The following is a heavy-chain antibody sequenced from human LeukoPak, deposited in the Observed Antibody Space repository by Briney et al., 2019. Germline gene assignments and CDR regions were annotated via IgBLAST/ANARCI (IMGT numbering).Heavy chain of an antibody. Sequence: GPVKVSCKASGYTFTAYYIQWVRQAPGQGLEWMGTIRPGDTRTTYAQKFQGRVTMTWDMSTTTGYMELSSLRSEDTAVYYCVREKSGGTYDYWGQGTLVTVSS. D-gene: IGHD3-16*01. CDR2: IRPGDTRT. CDR3: VREKSGGTYDY. V-gene: IGHV1-46*01. J-gene: IGHJ4*02. CDR1: GYTFTAYY.